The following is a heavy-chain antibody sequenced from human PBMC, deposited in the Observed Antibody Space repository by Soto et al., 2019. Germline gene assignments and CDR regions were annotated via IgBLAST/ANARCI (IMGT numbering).Heavy chain of an antibody. V-gene: IGHV4-31*03. CDR1: GGSISSGGYY. Sequence: QVQLQESGPGLVKPSQTLSLTCTVSGGSISSGGYYWSWIRQHPGKRLEWIGYIYYSGSTFYNPSLKSRVTISVDPSKNQFSLKLSSVTAADTAVYSCARATYRPAYYFDYWGQGTLVTVSS. CDR2: IYYSGST. D-gene: IGHD3-16*02. CDR3: ARATYRPAYYFDY. J-gene: IGHJ4*02.